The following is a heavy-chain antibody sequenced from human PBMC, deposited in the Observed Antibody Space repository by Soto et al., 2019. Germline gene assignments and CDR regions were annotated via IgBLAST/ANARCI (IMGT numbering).Heavy chain of an antibody. Sequence: ASVKVSCKASGYTFTSYDINWVRQATGQGLEWMGWMNPNSGNTGYAQKFQGRVTMTRNTSISTAYMELSSLRSEDTAVYYCATHYYGSGSYYPRAAFDIWGQGTMVTVSS. CDR3: ATHYYGSGSYYPRAAFDI. CDR1: GYTFTSYD. V-gene: IGHV1-8*01. CDR2: MNPNSGNT. D-gene: IGHD3-10*01. J-gene: IGHJ3*02.